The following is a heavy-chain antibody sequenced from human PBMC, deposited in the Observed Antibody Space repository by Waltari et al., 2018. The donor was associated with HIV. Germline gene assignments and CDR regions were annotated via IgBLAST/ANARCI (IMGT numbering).Heavy chain of an antibody. V-gene: IGHV1-2*02. CDR3: ARDPHMITFGGVMSGHDY. CDR1: GYTFTGYY. Sequence: QVQLVQSGAEVKKPGASVKVSCKASGYTFTGYYMHWVRQPPGQGLEWMGWINPNSGGTNYAQKLQGRVTMTSDTSISTAYMELSRLRSDDTAVYYCARDPHMITFGGVMSGHDYWGQGTLVTVSS. D-gene: IGHD3-16*01. CDR2: INPNSGGT. J-gene: IGHJ4*02.